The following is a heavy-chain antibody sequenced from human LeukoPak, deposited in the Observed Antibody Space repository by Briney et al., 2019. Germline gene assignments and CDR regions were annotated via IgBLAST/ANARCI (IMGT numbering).Heavy chain of an antibody. CDR2: IYYSGST. J-gene: IGHJ4*02. CDR1: GGSISSYY. V-gene: IGHV4-59*08. D-gene: IGHD3-22*01. CDR3: AEGTMIVGYFDY. Sequence: SETLSLTCTVSGGSISSYYWSWIRQPPGKGLEWIGYIYYSGSTNYNPSLKSRVTISVDTSKNQFSLKLSSVTAADTAVYYCAEGTMIVGYFDYWGQGTLVTVSS.